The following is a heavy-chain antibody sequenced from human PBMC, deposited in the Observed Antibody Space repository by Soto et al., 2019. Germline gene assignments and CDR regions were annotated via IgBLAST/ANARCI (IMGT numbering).Heavy chain of an antibody. CDR2: INPSAGSA. D-gene: IGHD3-9*01. V-gene: IGHV1-46*02. J-gene: IGHJ4*02. Sequence: QVQLVQSGAEVRKPGASVKVSCKASGYTFNNHYMHWVRQAPGQGLDWLGVINPSAGSATYAQKFQGRVTMTRDTSTSTVCMELSSLRSEDTAVYYCARADILTGYYPFDHWGQGTLVTVSS. CDR3: ARADILTGYYPFDH. CDR1: GYTFNNHY.